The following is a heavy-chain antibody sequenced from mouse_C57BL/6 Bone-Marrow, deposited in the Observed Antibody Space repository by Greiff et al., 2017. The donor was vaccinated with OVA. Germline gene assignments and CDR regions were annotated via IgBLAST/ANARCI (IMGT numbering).Heavy chain of an antibody. CDR1: GYTFTDYE. CDR2: IDPETGGT. V-gene: IGHV1-15*01. CDR3: TRGPLLLDY. Sequence: QVQLQQSGAELVRPGASVTLSCKASGYTFTDYEMHWVKQTPVHGLEWIGAIDPETGGTAYNQKFKGKAILTADKSSSTAYMELRSLTSKDSAVYYCTRGPLLLDYWGQGTTLTVSS. J-gene: IGHJ2*01. D-gene: IGHD2-1*01.